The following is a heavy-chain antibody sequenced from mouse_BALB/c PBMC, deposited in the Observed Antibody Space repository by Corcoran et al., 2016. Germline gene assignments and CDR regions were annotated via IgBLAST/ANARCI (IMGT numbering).Heavy chain of an antibody. Sequence: QVQLRQSGPELVKPGASVRISCKASGYTFTRYYIHWVKQRPGPGLEWIGWIYPGNVNTKYNEKFKGKATLTADKSSSTAYMQLSSLTSEDSAVYFCARSDTTAHFDYWGQGTTLTVSS. J-gene: IGHJ2*01. CDR3: ARSDTTAHFDY. CDR2: IYPGNVNT. V-gene: IGHV1S56*01. CDR1: GYTFTRYY. D-gene: IGHD1-2*01.